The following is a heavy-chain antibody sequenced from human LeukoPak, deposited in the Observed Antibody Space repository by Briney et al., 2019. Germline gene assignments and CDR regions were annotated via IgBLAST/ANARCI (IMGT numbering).Heavy chain of an antibody. J-gene: IGHJ6*02. Sequence: GESLKISCKGSGYSFTSYWISWVRQMPGKGREWMRRIDPSDSYTNYSTSFQGHVTISADKSISTAYLQWSSLKASDTAMYYCARRGITMVRGPDYYYGMDVWGQGTTVTVSS. CDR3: ARRGITMVRGPDYYYGMDV. D-gene: IGHD3-10*01. CDR1: GYSFTSYW. CDR2: IDPSDSYT. V-gene: IGHV5-10-1*01.